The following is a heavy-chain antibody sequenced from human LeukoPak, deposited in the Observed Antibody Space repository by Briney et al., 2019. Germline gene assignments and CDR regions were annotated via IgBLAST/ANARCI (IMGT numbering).Heavy chain of an antibody. CDR3: ARKSRLGGNWFDP. D-gene: IGHD1-26*01. V-gene: IGHV1-69*13. Sequence: ASVKVSCKTSGGTFTSYAITWVRQAHGQGLEWMGKIIPISGTTNYAQKFQGRVTFTADESTSTAYMELSSLRSEDTALYYCARKSRLGGNWFDPWGQGTLVTVSS. CDR1: GGTFTSYA. J-gene: IGHJ5*02. CDR2: IIPISGTT.